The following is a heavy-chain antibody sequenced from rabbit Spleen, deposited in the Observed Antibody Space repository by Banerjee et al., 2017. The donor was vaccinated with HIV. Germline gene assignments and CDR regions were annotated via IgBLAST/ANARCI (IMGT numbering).Heavy chain of an antibody. CDR1: GFSFSDKAV. J-gene: IGHJ4*01. D-gene: IGHD1-1*01. CDR2: INTATGKG. CDR3: ARDLIGVVGWNFIL. V-gene: IGHV1S45*01. Sequence: QEQLVESGGGLVQPEGSLQLSCTASGFSFSDKAVMCWVRQAPGKGLEWIACINTATGKGVYASWAKGRFAISKTSSTTVTLQMTSLTAADTATYFCARDLIGVVGWNFILWGPGTLVTVS.